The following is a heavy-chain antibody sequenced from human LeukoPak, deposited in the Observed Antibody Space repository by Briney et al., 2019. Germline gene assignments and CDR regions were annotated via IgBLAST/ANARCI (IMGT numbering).Heavy chain of an antibody. CDR2: IYWDGDK. V-gene: IGHV2-5*02. CDR3: AHSKTGLLILYYFDY. Sequence: SGPTLLKPPQTLTLNCTFPRFSHSTSAVAVTWIRQPPGKALECLALIYWDGDKRYNPSLKSRLTVTKDTSKNQVVLTMTGMDPVDTATYYCAHSKTGLLILYYFDYWGQGTLVTVSS. CDR1: RFSHSTSAVA. J-gene: IGHJ4*02.